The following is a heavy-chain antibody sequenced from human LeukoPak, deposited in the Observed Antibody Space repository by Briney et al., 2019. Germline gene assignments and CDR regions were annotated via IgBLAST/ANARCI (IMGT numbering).Heavy chain of an antibody. CDR3: AKSSMITFGGVIGGFDY. CDR1: GFTFSSYG. V-gene: IGHV3-30*18. Sequence: GGSLRLSCAASGFTFSSYGMHWVRQAPGKGLEWVAVISYDGSNKYYADSVKGRFTISRDNSKNTLYLQMNSLRAEDTAVYYCAKSSMITFGGVIGGFDYWGQGTLVTVSS. CDR2: ISYDGSNK. J-gene: IGHJ4*02. D-gene: IGHD3-16*02.